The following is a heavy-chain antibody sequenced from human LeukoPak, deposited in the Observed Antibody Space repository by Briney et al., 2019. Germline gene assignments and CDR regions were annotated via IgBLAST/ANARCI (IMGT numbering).Heavy chain of an antibody. CDR2: IYYSGST. V-gene: IGHV4-59*01. CDR1: GGSISSYY. J-gene: IGHJ4*02. CDR3: ASLVGTWYYFDY. Sequence: SETLSLTCTVSGGSISSYYWSWIRQPPGKGLEWIGYIYYSGSTNYNPSLKSRVTISVDTSKNQFSLKLRSVTAADTAVYYCASLVGTWYYFDYWGQGTLVTVSS. D-gene: IGHD6-13*01.